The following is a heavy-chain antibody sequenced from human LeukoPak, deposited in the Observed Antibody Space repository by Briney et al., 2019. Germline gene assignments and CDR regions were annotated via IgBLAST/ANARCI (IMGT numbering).Heavy chain of an antibody. CDR3: AAAAGPLFDY. J-gene: IGHJ4*02. CDR2: ISYDGSNK. Sequence: GGSLRLSCTASGFTFGDYAMSWFRQAPGKGLEWVAVISYDGSNKYYADSVKGRFTISRDNSKNTLYLQMNSLRAEDTAVYYCAAAAGPLFDYWGQGTLVTVSS. CDR1: GFTFGDYA. D-gene: IGHD6-13*01. V-gene: IGHV3-30*04.